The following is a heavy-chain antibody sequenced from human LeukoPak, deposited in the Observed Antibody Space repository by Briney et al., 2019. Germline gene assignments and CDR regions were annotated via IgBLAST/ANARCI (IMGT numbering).Heavy chain of an antibody. CDR3: ARVRRYCSSTSCYNFRWFDP. CDR2: IYYSGST. V-gene: IGHV4-30-4*01. CDR1: GGSISSGDYY. D-gene: IGHD2-2*02. Sequence: SQTLFLTCTVSGGSISSGDYYWSWIRQPPGKGLEWIGYIYYSGSTYYNPSLKSRVTISVDTSKNQFSLKLSSVTAADTAVYYCARVRRYCSSTSCYNFRWFDPWGQGTLVTVSS. J-gene: IGHJ5*02.